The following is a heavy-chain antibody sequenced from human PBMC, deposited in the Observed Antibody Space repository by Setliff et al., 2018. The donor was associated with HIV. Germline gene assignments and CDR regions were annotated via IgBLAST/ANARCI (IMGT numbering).Heavy chain of an antibody. J-gene: IGHJ3*02. CDR3: ASQNGAYDSSGYEHDAFNI. V-gene: IGHV1-2*06. CDR2: INPNTGGT. D-gene: IGHD3-22*01. Sequence: ASVKVSCKASGYTFSEYYIHWVRQAAGQGFEGMGRINPNTGGTKFAQKFQGSVTMTSDTSISTAYMELRRLRSDDTAVYYCASQNGAYDSSGYEHDAFNIWGQGTMVTVSS. CDR1: GYTFSEYY.